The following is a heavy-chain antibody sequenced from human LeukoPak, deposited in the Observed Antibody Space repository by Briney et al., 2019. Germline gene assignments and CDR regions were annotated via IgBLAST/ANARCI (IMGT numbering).Heavy chain of an antibody. CDR1: GFTFSRYW. D-gene: IGHD2-21*02. V-gene: IGHV3-7*01. CDR2: INQDAREI. J-gene: IGHJ4*02. CDR3: ATDRDNSDWQKRFDS. Sequence: PGGSLRLSCAAAGFTFSRYWMNWYRQAPGKGLEWVGNINQDAREINYVDSVRGRFTISRDNAKNSIHLQMNSLRAEDTAVYYCATDRDNSDWQKRFDSWGQGTLVTVSS.